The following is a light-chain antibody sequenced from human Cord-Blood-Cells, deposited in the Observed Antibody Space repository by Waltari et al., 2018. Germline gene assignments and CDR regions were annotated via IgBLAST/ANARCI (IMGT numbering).Light chain of an antibody. V-gene: IGLV2-14*01. J-gene: IGLJ2*01. CDR2: DVS. Sequence: QSALTQPASVSGSPGQSTTISCTGTSSDVGGYNYVSWYQQHPGKSPKLMIHDVSNRPSGVSNCVSVSKSGNTALLTIAGLQAEDEADYYCSSYTSSSTLVFGGGTKLTVL. CDR1: SSDVGGYNY. CDR3: SSYTSSSTLV.